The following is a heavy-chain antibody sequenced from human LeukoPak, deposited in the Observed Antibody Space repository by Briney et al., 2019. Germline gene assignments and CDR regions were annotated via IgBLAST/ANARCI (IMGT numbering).Heavy chain of an antibody. CDR2: ISAYNGNT. Sequence: ASVKVSCKASGYTFTSYGISWVRQAPGQGLEWMGWISAYNGNTNYAQKLQGRVTMTTDTSTSTAYMELRSLRSDDTAVYYCARTLDSGSYRPCPFDYWGQGTLVTVSS. CDR3: ARTLDSGSYRPCPFDY. V-gene: IGHV1-18*01. D-gene: IGHD1-26*01. CDR1: GYTFTSYG. J-gene: IGHJ4*02.